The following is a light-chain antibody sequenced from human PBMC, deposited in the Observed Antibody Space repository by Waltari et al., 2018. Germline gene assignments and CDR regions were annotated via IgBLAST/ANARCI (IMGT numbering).Light chain of an antibody. J-gene: IGKJ2*01. Sequence: EIVMTQSPATLSVSPGERATLSCRASQSVTSNVAWYQQKPGQAPRLLIYGASTRATGIPGRFTGSGSGTEFTLTISSLQSEDFAVYYCQQYNNWPRMYTFGQGTKREIK. CDR2: GAS. CDR1: QSVTSN. V-gene: IGKV3-15*01. CDR3: QQYNNWPRMYT.